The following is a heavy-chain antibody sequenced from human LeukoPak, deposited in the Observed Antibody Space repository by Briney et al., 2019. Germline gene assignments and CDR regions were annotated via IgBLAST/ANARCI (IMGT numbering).Heavy chain of an antibody. CDR3: AKGSLGSWYFFDS. J-gene: IGHJ4*02. D-gene: IGHD6-13*01. CDR1: GFPFSSYE. V-gene: IGHV3-48*03. CDR2: ISSGGGTI. Sequence: GGSLRLSCAGSGFPFSSYEMNWVRQAPGKGLEWVAYISSGGGTIYYADSVKGRFTISRDNAKNSVFLQMSSLRVEDTAVYYCAKGSLGSWYFFDSWGQGTLVTVSS.